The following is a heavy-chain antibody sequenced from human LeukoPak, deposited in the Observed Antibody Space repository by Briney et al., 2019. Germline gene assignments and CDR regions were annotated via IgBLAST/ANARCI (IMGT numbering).Heavy chain of an antibody. J-gene: IGHJ4*02. D-gene: IGHD3-22*01. CDR2: ISSGGTTI. Sequence: GGSLRLSCAASGFTISDYSMSWIRQAPGKGLEWVSHISSGGTTIYYADSVKGRFTISRDHSKNTLYLQMNSLRAEDTAVYYCAKDPYDISGYYYGPTGGVDYWGQGTLVTVSS. CDR1: GFTISDYS. V-gene: IGHV3-11*01. CDR3: AKDPYDISGYYYGPTGGVDY.